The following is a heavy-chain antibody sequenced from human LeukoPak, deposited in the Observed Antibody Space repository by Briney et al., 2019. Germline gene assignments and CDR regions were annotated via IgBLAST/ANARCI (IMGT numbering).Heavy chain of an antibody. D-gene: IGHD3-22*01. CDR3: ARALYYDSSGYYSSSYYYFQH. CDR1: GYTFTDSY. Sequence: ASVKVSCKASGYTFTDSYIHWVRQAPGQGLEWMGWINPNSGGTNYAQKFQGRVTMTRDTSISTAYMELSRLRSDDTAEYYCARALYYDSSGYYSSSYYYFQHWGQGTLVTVSS. V-gene: IGHV1-2*02. CDR2: INPNSGGT. J-gene: IGHJ1*01.